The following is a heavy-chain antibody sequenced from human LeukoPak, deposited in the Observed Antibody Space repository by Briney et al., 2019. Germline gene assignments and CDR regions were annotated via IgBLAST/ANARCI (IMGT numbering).Heavy chain of an antibody. CDR3: AKDGTRGIRFGKIPHYFDY. D-gene: IGHD3-10*01. J-gene: IGHJ4*02. CDR1: GFSFRTYG. CDR2: IRYDGSNK. Sequence: GGSLRLSCEASGFSFRTYGMHWVRQAPGKGLEWVAFIRYDGSNKYFADSVKGRFTISRDSSKNTLYLQMNSLRVDDTAVYYCAKDGTRGIRFGKIPHYFDYWGQGTLVTVSS. V-gene: IGHV3-30*02.